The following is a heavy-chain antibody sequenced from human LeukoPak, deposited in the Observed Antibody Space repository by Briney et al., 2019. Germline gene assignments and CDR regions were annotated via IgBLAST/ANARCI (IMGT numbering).Heavy chain of an antibody. CDR3: ARAGYCTTTTCYYRGIDF. CDR1: GFTFSNYA. V-gene: IGHV3-30*01. J-gene: IGHJ4*02. CDR2: ISYDGTGK. D-gene: IGHD2-2*01. Sequence: AGSLRLSCAASGFTFSNYAVHWVRQAPGKGLEWVAVISYDGTGKYYADSVKGRFTISRDTSNNTLYLQMNSLRAEDTAVYYCARAGYCTTTTCYYRGIDFWGQGTLVTVSS.